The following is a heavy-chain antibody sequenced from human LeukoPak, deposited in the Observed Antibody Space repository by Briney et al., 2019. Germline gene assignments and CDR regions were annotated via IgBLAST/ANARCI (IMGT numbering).Heavy chain of an antibody. CDR1: GFTFDDYA. J-gene: IGHJ5*02. D-gene: IGHD3-3*01. Sequence: PGGSLRLSCAASGFTFDDYAMHWVRHAPGKGLEWVSGISWNSGSIGYADSVKGRFTISRDNAKNSLYLQMNSLRAEDTALYYCAKEYYDFWSGDKTSRWFDPWGQGTLVTVSS. V-gene: IGHV3-9*01. CDR2: ISWNSGSI. CDR3: AKEYYDFWSGDKTSRWFDP.